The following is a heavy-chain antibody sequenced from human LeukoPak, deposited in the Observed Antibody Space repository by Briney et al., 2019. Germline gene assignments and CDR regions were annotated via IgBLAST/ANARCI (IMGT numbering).Heavy chain of an antibody. CDR1: GFIFSSYA. Sequence: GGSLRLSCAASGFIFSSYAMSWVRQAPGKGLEWVSGISDSGGSTYYADSVKGRFTISRDNSKNTLYLQMNSLRAEETAVYYCAKDLRKWNLSGIDIWGQGTMVTVSS. CDR2: ISDSGGST. D-gene: IGHD1-1*01. CDR3: AKDLRKWNLSGIDI. V-gene: IGHV3-23*01. J-gene: IGHJ3*02.